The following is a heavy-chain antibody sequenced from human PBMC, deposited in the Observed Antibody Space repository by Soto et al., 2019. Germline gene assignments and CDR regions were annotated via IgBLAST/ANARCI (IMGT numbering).Heavy chain of an antibody. CDR1: GFTFSSYA. V-gene: IGHV3-23*01. D-gene: IGHD2-2*02. CDR3: AKSEKCSSTSCYRYYGMDV. J-gene: IGHJ6*02. CDR2: ISGSGGST. Sequence: GGSLRLACAASGFTFSSYAMSWVRQAPGKGLEWVSAISGSGGSTYYADSVKGQFTISRDNSKNTLYLQMNSLRAEDTAVYYCAKSEKCSSTSCYRYYGMDVWGQGTTVTVSS.